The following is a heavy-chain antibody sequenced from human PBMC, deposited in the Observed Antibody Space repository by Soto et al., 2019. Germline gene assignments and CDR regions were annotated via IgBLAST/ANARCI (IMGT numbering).Heavy chain of an antibody. J-gene: IGHJ5*02. CDR3: ARDLNIVATIGGFDP. V-gene: IGHV4-59*01. D-gene: IGHD5-12*01. CDR1: GGSISSYY. CDR2: IYYSGST. Sequence: PSETLSLTCTVSGGSISSYYWSWIRQPPGKGLEWIGYIYYSGSTNYNPSLKSRVTISVDTSKNQFSLKLSSVTAADTAVYYCARDLNIVATIGGFDPWGQGTLVTVSS.